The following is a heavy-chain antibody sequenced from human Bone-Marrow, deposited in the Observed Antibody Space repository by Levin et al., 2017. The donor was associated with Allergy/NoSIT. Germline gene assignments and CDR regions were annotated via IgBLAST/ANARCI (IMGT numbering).Heavy chain of an antibody. Sequence: RSGGSLRLSCAASGFTFDDDAIHWVRQAPGKGLEWVSGISWKGANIAYADSVKGRFTISTDNANQTVHLQMTDVRGEDTALYYCTKARVKFFGGVSLDYWGQGTRVTVSS. CDR1: GFTFDDDA. CDR3: TKARVKFFGGVSLDY. J-gene: IGHJ4*02. D-gene: IGHD3-16*01. CDR2: ISWKGANI. V-gene: IGHV3-9*01.